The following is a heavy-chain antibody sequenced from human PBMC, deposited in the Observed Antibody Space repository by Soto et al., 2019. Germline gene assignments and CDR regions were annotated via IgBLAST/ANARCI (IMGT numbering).Heavy chain of an antibody. J-gene: IGHJ6*02. V-gene: IGHV3-30-3*01. CDR2: ISYDGSNK. CDR3: ARDLGITIFGVVIQQYYYGMDV. D-gene: IGHD3-3*01. Sequence: GGSLRLSCAASGFTFSSYATHWVRQAPGKGLEWVAVISYDGSNKYYADSVKGRFTISRDNSKNTLYLQMNSLRAEDTAVYYCARDLGITIFGVVIQQYYYGMDVWGQGTTVTVSS. CDR1: GFTFSSYA.